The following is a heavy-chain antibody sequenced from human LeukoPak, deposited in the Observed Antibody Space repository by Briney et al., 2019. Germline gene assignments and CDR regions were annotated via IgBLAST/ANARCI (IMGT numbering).Heavy chain of an antibody. V-gene: IGHV3-23*01. Sequence: PGGSLRLSCAASGFTFNSYSMSWVRQAPWKGLEWVSAISSSGGNTYYADSVKGRFTISRDNSKNTLYLQMNSLRAEDTAVYYCAKDRPTWPIDYWGQGTLVTVSS. J-gene: IGHJ4*02. CDR2: ISSSGGNT. CDR1: GFTFNSYS. CDR3: AKDRPTWPIDY. D-gene: IGHD5-12*01.